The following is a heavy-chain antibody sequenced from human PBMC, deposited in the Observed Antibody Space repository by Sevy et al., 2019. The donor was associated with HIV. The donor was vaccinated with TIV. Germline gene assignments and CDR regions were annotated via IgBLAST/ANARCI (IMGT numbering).Heavy chain of an antibody. CDR1: GFTFSSYG. D-gene: IGHD2-15*01. CDR3: AKDSVDEDYFDY. Sequence: AGSLRLSCAASGFTFSSYGMHWVRQAPGKGLEWVAFIRYDGSNKYYADSVKGRFTISRDNSKNTLYLQMNSLRAEDTAVYYCAKDSVDEDYFDYWGQGTLVTVSS. CDR2: IRYDGSNK. J-gene: IGHJ4*02. V-gene: IGHV3-30*02.